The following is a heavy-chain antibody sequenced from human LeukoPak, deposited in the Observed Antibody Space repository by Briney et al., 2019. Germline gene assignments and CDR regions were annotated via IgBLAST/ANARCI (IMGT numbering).Heavy chain of an antibody. V-gene: IGHV3-21*01. CDR2: ISSSSSYI. CDR3: ARWGQSTGAAAGTVGFDY. D-gene: IGHD6-13*01. Sequence: PGGSLRLSCAASGFTFSSYVMHWVRQAPGKGLEWVSSISSSSSYIYYADSVKGRFTISRDNAKNSLYLQMNSLRAEDTAVYYCARWGQSTGAAAGTVGFDYWGQGTLVTVSS. J-gene: IGHJ4*02. CDR1: GFTFSSYV.